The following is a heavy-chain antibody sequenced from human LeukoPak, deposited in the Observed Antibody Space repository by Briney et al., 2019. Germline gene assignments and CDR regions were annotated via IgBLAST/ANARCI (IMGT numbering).Heavy chain of an antibody. J-gene: IGHJ6*03. D-gene: IGHD7-27*01. CDR1: GFTFSDYY. Sequence: GGSLRLSCAASGFTFSDYYMSWIRQAPGKGLECVSYISSSGSTIYYADSVKGRFTISRDNAKNSLYLQMNSLRAEDTAVYYCASHLGHYFQYYYMDVWGKGTTVTVSS. CDR2: ISSSGSTI. CDR3: ASHLGHYFQYYYMDV. V-gene: IGHV3-11*04.